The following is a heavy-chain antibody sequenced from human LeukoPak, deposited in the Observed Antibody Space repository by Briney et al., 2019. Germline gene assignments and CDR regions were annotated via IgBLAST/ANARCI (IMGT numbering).Heavy chain of an antibody. CDR3: ARAYSSGWYYFDY. Sequence: GGSLRLSCSASGFTFSSYAMHWVRQAPGKGLEWVAVISYDGSSKYYADSVKGRFTISRDNSKNTLYLQMNSLRAEDTAVYYCARAYSSGWYYFDYWGQGTLVTVSS. CDR1: GFTFSSYA. V-gene: IGHV3-30-3*01. D-gene: IGHD6-19*01. J-gene: IGHJ4*02. CDR2: ISYDGSSK.